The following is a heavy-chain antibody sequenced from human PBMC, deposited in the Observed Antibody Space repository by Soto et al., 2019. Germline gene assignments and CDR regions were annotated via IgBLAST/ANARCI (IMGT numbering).Heavy chain of an antibody. V-gene: IGHV3-48*03. CDR2: ISDGDTTI. J-gene: IGHJ3*01. D-gene: IGHD2-8*02. CDR3: VKEYCTGGTCFDAFDL. Sequence: EAELVESGGGLVQPGGSLTLSCAASGFIFSDYEVDWVRQAPGRGPEWISYISDGDTTIYYAASVKGRFTISRDDAKKSLYLHMNNLRVDDTAIYFCVKEYCTGGTCFDAFDLWGQGTVVTVSS. CDR1: GFIFSDYE.